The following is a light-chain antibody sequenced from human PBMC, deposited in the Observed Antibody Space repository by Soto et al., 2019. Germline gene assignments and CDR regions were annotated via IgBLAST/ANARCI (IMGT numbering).Light chain of an antibody. CDR1: SSDVGGYNY. V-gene: IGLV2-14*03. J-gene: IGLJ2*01. CDR2: DVS. CDR3: SSYRSGSTRVV. Sequence: QSALTQPASVSGSPGQSITISCTGTSSDVGGYNYVSWYQQHPGKAPKVMIYDVSKRPSGISNRFSGSKSGNTASLTISGLQVEDEADYSCSSYRSGSTRVVFGGGTKLTVL.